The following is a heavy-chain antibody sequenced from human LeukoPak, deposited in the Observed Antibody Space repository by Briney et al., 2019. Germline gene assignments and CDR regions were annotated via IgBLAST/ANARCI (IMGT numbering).Heavy chain of an antibody. CDR2: ISGNTFYT. CDR3: ARDGAAAGPDRADFDY. CDR1: GFTFSDYY. D-gene: IGHD6-13*01. V-gene: IGHV3-11*05. J-gene: IGHJ4*02. Sequence: PGGSLRLSCAASGFTFSDYYMSWIRQAPGKGLEWVSYISGNTFYTNYADSVEGRFTISRDNAKNSLYLQMNSLRADDTAAYYCARDGAAAGPDRADFDYWGQGTLVTVSS.